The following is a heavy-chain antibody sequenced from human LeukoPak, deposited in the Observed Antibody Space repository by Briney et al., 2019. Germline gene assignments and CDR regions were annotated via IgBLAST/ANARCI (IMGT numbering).Heavy chain of an antibody. V-gene: IGHV3-30*02. J-gene: IGHJ4*02. D-gene: IGHD3-22*01. CDR1: GFTFSSYG. CDR2: IRYDGSNK. CDR3: AKSQARGYYDSSGLDY. Sequence: GGSLRLSCAASGFTFSSYGMHWVRQAPGKGLEWVAFIRYDGSNKYYADPVKGRFTISRDNSKNTLYLQMNSLRAEDTAVYYCAKSQARGYYDSSGLDYWGQGTLVTVSS.